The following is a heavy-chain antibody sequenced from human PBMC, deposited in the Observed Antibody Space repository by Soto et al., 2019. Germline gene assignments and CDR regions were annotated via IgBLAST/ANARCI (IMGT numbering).Heavy chain of an antibody. CDR2: ISSTSSYT. V-gene: IGHV3-11*06. CDR1: GFTISAYY. Sequence: SLRLPCVVSGFTISAYYRTGIRQAPGKGLEWVSYISSTSSYTNYADSVKVRFTISRDNAKNSLYLQMNSLRADDTAAYYCSRGSCGGGSCSYFHCWGQGTLVTVYS. CDR3: SRGSCGGGSCSYFHC. J-gene: IGHJ4*02. D-gene: IGHD2-15*01.